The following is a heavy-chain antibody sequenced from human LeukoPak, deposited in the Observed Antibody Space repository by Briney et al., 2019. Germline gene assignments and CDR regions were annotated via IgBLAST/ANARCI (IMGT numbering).Heavy chain of an antibody. CDR1: GYTFTSYT. CDR2: ISTYNGNT. J-gene: IGHJ4*02. D-gene: IGHD1-1*01. Sequence: ASVKVSCKASGYTFTSYTISWVRQAPGQGLEWMGWISTYNGNTNYAQKLQGRVTLTKDTSTNTAYMELRSLRFDDTAVYYCARDNRVGTGKFDYWGQGTLVTVSS. CDR3: ARDNRVGTGKFDY. V-gene: IGHV1-18*01.